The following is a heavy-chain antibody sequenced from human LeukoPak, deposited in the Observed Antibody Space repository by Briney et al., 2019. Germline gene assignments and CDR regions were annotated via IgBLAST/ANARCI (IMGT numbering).Heavy chain of an antibody. J-gene: IGHJ6*03. Sequence: GGSPRLSCAASGFTFNRYEMNWVRQTSGKGLEWISYISGSGSTIYYADSVKGRFTISRDNAKNTLYLQMNSLRAEDTAVYYCATYIIKTMDVWGKGTTVTISS. D-gene: IGHD3-10*01. CDR1: GFTFNRYE. CDR3: ATYIIKTMDV. CDR2: ISGSGSTI. V-gene: IGHV3-48*03.